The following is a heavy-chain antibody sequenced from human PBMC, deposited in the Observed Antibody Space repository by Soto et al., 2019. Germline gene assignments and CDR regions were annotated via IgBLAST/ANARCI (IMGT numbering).Heavy chain of an antibody. CDR2: INSDGSST. CDR1: GLTFSSYW. CDR3: AMSHTVTTDY. V-gene: IGHV3-74*01. D-gene: IGHD4-17*01. J-gene: IGHJ4*02. Sequence: EVQLVESGGGLVQPGGSLRLSCAASGLTFSSYWMHWVRQAPGKGLVWVSRINSDGSSTSYADSVKGRFTISRDNAKNTLYLQMNSMRDEDTAVYYCAMSHTVTTDYWRQGTLVTVSS.